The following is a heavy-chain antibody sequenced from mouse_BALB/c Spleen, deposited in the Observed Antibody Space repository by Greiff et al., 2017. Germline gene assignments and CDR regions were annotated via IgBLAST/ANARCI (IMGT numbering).Heavy chain of an antibody. V-gene: IGHV2-2*02. Sequence: QVQLKESGPGLVQPSQSLSITCTVSGFSLTSYGVHWVRQSPGKGLEWLGVIWSGGSTDYNAAFISRLSISKDNSKSQVFFKMNSLQANDTAIYYCARNSIIQAWFAYWGQGTLVTVSA. CDR1: GFSLTSYG. CDR2: IWSGGST. J-gene: IGHJ3*01. CDR3: ARNSIIQAWFAY.